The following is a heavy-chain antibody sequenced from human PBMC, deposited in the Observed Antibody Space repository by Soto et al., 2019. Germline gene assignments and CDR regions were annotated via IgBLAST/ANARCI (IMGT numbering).Heavy chain of an antibody. CDR3: VHRVALWT. CDR2: IYWDDDR. CDR1: GFSLSTSGVG. V-gene: IGHV2-5*02. J-gene: IGHJ5*02. Sequence: QITLKESGPTLVKPTQTLTLTCTFSGFSLSTSGVGVGWIRQPPGKALEWLAIIYWDDDRRYSPSLKDRLTITTDPSKNQVVLTMTNMDPVDTATYYCVHRVALWTWGQGTLVTVSS. D-gene: IGHD3-10*01.